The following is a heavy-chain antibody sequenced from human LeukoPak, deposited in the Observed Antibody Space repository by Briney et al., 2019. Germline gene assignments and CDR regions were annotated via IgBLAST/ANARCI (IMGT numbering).Heavy chain of an antibody. CDR1: GYTFTSYG. Sequence: ASVKVSCKASGYTFTSYGITWVRQAPGQGLEWMGWISAYNGNTNYAQKLQGRVTMTTDTSTSTAYMELRSLRSDDTALYYCAREGYCNSTCCDKPFDYWGQGTLVTVSS. CDR3: AREGYCNSTCCDKPFDY. D-gene: IGHD2-2*01. V-gene: IGHV1-18*01. J-gene: IGHJ4*02. CDR2: ISAYNGNT.